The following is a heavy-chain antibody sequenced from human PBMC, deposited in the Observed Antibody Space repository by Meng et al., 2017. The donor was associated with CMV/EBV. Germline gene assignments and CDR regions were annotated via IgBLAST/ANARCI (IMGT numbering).Heavy chain of an antibody. Sequence: GSLRLSCTVSGGSISSYYWSWIRQPPGKGLEWIGYIYYSGSTNYNPSLKSRVTISVDTSKNQFSLKLSSVTAADTAVYYCARGGSSSSETFDYWGQGTLVTVSS. J-gene: IGHJ4*02. CDR2: IYYSGST. V-gene: IGHV4-59*01. CDR1: GGSISSYY. D-gene: IGHD6-6*01. CDR3: ARGGSSSSETFDY.